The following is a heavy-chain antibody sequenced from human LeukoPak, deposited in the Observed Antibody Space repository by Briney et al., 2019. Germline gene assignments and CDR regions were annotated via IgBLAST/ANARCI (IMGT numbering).Heavy chain of an antibody. CDR1: GFTFSSNA. Sequence: GGSLRLSCAASGFTFSSNAMSWVRQAPGKGLEWVSAMSGSGDRTYYADSVKGRFAISRDNSKNTLHLQMDSLRDDDTAVYYCAKVGFSEMEWLLYSDHWGQGTLVTVSS. D-gene: IGHD3-3*01. CDR2: MSGSGDRT. V-gene: IGHV3-23*01. CDR3: AKVGFSEMEWLLYSDH. J-gene: IGHJ4*02.